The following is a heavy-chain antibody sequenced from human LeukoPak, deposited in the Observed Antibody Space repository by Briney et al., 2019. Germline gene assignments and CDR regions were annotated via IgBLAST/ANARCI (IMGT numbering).Heavy chain of an antibody. Sequence: GSVKVSCKASGYTFTSYGIRWVRQAPGQRLEWMGWISAYNGNTNYAQKLQGRVTMTTDTSTSTAYMELRSLRSDDTAVYYCARDWAVVVVPSYWGQGTLVTVSS. CDR3: ARDWAVVVVPSY. CDR1: GYTFTSYG. J-gene: IGHJ4*02. V-gene: IGHV1-18*01. CDR2: ISAYNGNT. D-gene: IGHD3-22*01.